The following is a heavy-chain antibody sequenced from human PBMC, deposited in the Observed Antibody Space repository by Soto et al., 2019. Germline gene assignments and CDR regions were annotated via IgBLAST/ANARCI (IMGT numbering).Heavy chain of an antibody. CDR2: SRDKAQGYST. D-gene: IGHD3-22*01. CDR3: VRTTYFYDSSGYNRCFEY. CDR1: GFTLSDHY. Sequence: VGSLRLSCAVYGFTLSDHYIDWVRQAPGKGLEWVGRSRDKAQGYSTEYAASVKGRFTTSRDDSKNSVYLQMNSLKTEDTAVYYCVRTTYFYDSSGYNRCFEYWGQGTLVTVSS. J-gene: IGHJ4*02. V-gene: IGHV3-72*01.